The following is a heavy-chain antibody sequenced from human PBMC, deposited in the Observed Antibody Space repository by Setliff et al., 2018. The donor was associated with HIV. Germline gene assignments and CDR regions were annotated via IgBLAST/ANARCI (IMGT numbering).Heavy chain of an antibody. CDR3: TRAEYSYGYDRWDWYFDL. V-gene: IGHV1-3*01. D-gene: IGHD5-18*01. J-gene: IGHJ2*01. CDR2: INSVNGNT. Sequence: ASVKVSCKASGYTFTSYAMHWVRQAPGQRLEWMGWINSVNGNTKYSQKFQSRVTITRDTSASTAYMELSSLRSEDTAVYYCTRAEYSYGYDRWDWYFDLWGRGTLVTVSS. CDR1: GYTFTSYA.